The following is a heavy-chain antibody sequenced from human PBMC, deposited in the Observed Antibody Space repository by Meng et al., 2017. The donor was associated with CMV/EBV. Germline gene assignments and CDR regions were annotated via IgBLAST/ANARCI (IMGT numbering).Heavy chain of an antibody. CDR3: TTGTWFDF. J-gene: IGHJ4*02. V-gene: IGHV3-15*07. Sequence: LYGAASGLPFRKAWMNWVRQAPGKGLEWVGRIKSNADGGAADYATPVKGRFTISRDDSKNTLFLQMTSLKSEDTALYYCTTGTWFDFWGQGTLVTVSS. CDR2: IKSNADGGAA. CDR1: GLPFRKAW. D-gene: IGHD1-26*01.